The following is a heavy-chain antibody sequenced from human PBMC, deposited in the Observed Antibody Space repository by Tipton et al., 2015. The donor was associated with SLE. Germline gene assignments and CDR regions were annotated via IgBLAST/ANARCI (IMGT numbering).Heavy chain of an antibody. CDR1: GGSISSSSDY. D-gene: IGHD2-8*02. V-gene: IGHV4-39*01. CDR2: IHYSGST. J-gene: IGHJ4*02. Sequence: TLSLTCTVSGGSISSSSDYWGWIRQPPGKGLEWIGSIHYSGSTYYNPSLKSRVTISVDKSKDQFSLNVRSVTAADTAVYYCARQILVQYFDHWGQGSLVTVSS. CDR3: ARQILVQYFDH.